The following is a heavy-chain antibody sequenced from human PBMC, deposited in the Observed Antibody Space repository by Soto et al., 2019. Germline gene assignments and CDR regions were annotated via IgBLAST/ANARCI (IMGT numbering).Heavy chain of an antibody. CDR2: IIAGNGNT. Sequence: GASVKVSCKASGGTFSSYAISWVRQAPGQGLEWIGWIIAGNGNTKYSQKFQDRVTISRDTSATTVYVELTSLTSEDTAVYYCARGVSSGPYWWAFDYWGQGTLVTVSS. V-gene: IGHV1-3*01. J-gene: IGHJ4*02. D-gene: IGHD3-10*01. CDR3: ARGVSSGPYWWAFDY. CDR1: GGTFSSYA.